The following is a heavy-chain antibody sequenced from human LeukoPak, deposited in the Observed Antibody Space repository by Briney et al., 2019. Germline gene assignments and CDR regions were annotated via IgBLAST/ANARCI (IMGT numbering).Heavy chain of an antibody. V-gene: IGHV1-3*04. CDR2: INTADGNT. J-gene: IGHJ5*01. CDR3: ARPGASSPGNWFAS. Sequence: MXXVXQAPGQGLEXMGWINTADGNTKYSQKFQGRVTITRDTSASIVYLELTSLRSEDTAVYYCARPGASSPGNWFASWGQGTLVTVSS. D-gene: IGHD6-13*01.